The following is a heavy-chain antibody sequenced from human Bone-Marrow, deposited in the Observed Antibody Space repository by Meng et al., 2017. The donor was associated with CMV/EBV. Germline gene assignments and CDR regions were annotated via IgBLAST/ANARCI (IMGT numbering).Heavy chain of an antibody. CDR1: GFTFSDYY. J-gene: IGHJ6*02. D-gene: IGHD3-3*01. V-gene: IGHV3-11*04. CDR2: ISSSGSTI. CDR3: ARGNYDPPRGYYYYYGMDV. Sequence: GGSLRLSCAASGFTFSDYYMSWIRQAPGKGLEWVSYISSSGSTIYYADSVKGRFTISRDNAKNSLYLQMNSLRAEDTAVYYCARGNYDPPRGYYYYYGMDVWGQGTTVPVSS.